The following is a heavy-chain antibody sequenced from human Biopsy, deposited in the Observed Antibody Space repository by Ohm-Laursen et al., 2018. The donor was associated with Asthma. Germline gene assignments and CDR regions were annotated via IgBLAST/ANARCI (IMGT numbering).Heavy chain of an antibody. D-gene: IGHD3/OR15-3a*01. CDR1: GYNFIRHS. CDR2: IHTNTGNP. V-gene: IGHV7-4-1*02. J-gene: IGHJ4*02. CDR3: ARVQRDFSTGYFTFDN. Sequence: ASVKVSCKASGYNFIRHSLSWVRQAPGQGLEWMGWIHTNTGNPTYAHGFTGRYVFSLDTSVSTAYLQISRLKSEDTAVYYCARVQRDFSTGYFTFDNWGQGTLVTVSS.